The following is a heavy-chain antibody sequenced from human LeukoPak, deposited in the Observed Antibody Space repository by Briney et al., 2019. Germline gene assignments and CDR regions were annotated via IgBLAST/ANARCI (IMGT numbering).Heavy chain of an antibody. V-gene: IGHV3-7*01. CDR1: GFTFSSYW. CDR2: IKQDGSEK. J-gene: IGHJ6*03. D-gene: IGHD2-15*01. CDR3: ARGGANYYYYYMDV. Sequence: GGSLRLSCAAPGFTFSSYWMSWVRQAPGKGLEWVANIKQDGSEKYYVDSVKGRFTISRDNAENSLYLQMNSLRAEDTAVYYCARGGANYYYYYMDVWGKGTTVTVSS.